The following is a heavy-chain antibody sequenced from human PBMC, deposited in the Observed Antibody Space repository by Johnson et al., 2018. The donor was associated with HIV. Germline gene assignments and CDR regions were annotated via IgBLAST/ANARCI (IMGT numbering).Heavy chain of an antibody. J-gene: IGHJ3*02. D-gene: IGHD3-3*01. Sequence: QMLLVESGGGVVQPGRSLRLSCAASGFTFRSYAMTWVRQAPGKGLEWVAFLRYDGDITYYIDSVKGRFTISRDNSKNTLYLQMNSLRAEDTAVYYCAKEGTYYNFWSGYPKGDDFDIWGQGTMVTVSS. CDR2: LRYDGDIT. V-gene: IGHV3-30*02. CDR3: AKEGTYYNFWSGYPKGDDFDI. CDR1: GFTFRSYA.